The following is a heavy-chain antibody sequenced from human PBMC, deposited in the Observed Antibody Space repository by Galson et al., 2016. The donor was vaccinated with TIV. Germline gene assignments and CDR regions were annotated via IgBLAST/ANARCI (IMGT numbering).Heavy chain of an antibody. CDR1: GFSLITNGVG. V-gene: IGHV2-5*02. J-gene: IGHJ6*02. CDR2: IYWDDDE. CDR3: VHLPNMFYYGMDV. D-gene: IGHD3-10*02. Sequence: PALVKPTQTLTLTCTFSGFSLITNGVGVGWVRQPPGKALEWLAHIYWDDDERYSPSLKSRLTITKDTSKNQVVPRMTNMDPMDTATYYCVHLPNMFYYGMDVWGQGTTVTVSS.